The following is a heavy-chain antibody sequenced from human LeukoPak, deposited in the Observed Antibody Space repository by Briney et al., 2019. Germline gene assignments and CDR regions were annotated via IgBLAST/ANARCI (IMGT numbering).Heavy chain of an antibody. CDR2: ISTTSTYI. CDR3: ARVGTCSSTSRDRGIEY. J-gene: IGHJ4*02. Sequence: PGGSLRLSCAASGFAFSSYNMKWVRQAPGKGLEWVSFISTTSTYIYYADSVKGQFTVSRDNSKNLLYLQMDSLRVEDTGVYYCARVGTCSSTSRDRGIEYWGQRTLVTVSS. D-gene: IGHD4-23*01. CDR1: GFAFSSYN. V-gene: IGHV3-21*03.